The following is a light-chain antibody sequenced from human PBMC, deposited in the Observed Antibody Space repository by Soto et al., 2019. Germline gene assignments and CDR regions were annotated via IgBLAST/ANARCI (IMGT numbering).Light chain of an antibody. CDR1: QAIGVY. J-gene: IGKJ4*01. CDR2: AAS. Sequence: IQGTQSPSSLSASLSYLVTVTCRANQAIGVYLAWFQQQPGKVPKLLIYAASALQSGVPSRFSGSGSGTDFTLTISSLQPEDIATYYCQKYNRAPLTFGGGTKVDIK. CDR3: QKYNRAPLT. V-gene: IGKV1-27*01.